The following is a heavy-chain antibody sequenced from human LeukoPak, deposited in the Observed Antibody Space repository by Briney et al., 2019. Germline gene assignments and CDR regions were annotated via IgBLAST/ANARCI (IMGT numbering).Heavy chain of an antibody. CDR2: IIPILGIA. CDR1: GGTFSSYA. J-gene: IGHJ6*02. D-gene: IGHD2-15*01. CDR3: ARAGDCSGGSCYLKYYYYYGMDV. V-gene: IGHV1-69*04. Sequence: SVKVSCKASGGTFSSYAIIWVRQAPGQGLEWMGRIIPILGIANYAQKFQGRVTITADKSTSTAYMELSSLRSEDTAVYYCARAGDCSGGSCYLKYYYYYGMDVWGQGTTVTVSS.